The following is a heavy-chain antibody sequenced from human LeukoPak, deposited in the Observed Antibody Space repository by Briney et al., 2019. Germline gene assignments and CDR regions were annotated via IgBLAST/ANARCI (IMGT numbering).Heavy chain of an antibody. V-gene: IGHV3-69-1*02. CDR2: IRNDDTV. CDR1: GFSFPNHN. Sequence: GGSLRLSCATSGFSFPNHNLNWVRQAPGKGLEWIAYIRNDDTVYYADSVKGRFTISRDNDKNSLYLQMNTLRDDDTAVYYCARATSFSSGWYYWGQGTLVTVSS. D-gene: IGHD6-19*01. J-gene: IGHJ4*02. CDR3: ARATSFSSGWYY.